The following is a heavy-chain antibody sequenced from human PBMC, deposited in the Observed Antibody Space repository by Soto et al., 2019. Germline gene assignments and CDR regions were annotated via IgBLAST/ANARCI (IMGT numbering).Heavy chain of an antibody. D-gene: IGHD3-16*02. CDR1: GVSFSGYY. CDR3: ARRNRGSYRYRAFDY. J-gene: IGHJ4*02. CDR2: INHSGST. Sequence: SETLSLTCAVYGVSFSGYYWSWIRQPPGKGLEWIGEINHSGSTNYNPSLKSRVTISVDTSKNQFSLKLSSVTAADTAVYYCARRNRGSYRYRAFDYWGQGTLVTVSS. V-gene: IGHV4-34*01.